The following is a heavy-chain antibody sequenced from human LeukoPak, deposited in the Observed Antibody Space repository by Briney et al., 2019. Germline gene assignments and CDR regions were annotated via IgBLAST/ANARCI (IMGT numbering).Heavy chain of an antibody. Sequence: GGSLRLSCAASGFTFSSYAMSWVRQAPGKGLEWVSAISGSGGSTYYADSVKGRFTISRDNSKNTLHLQMNSLRAEDTAVYYCAKDSADTAMVPYFDYWGQGTLVTVSS. D-gene: IGHD5-18*01. CDR3: AKDSADTAMVPYFDY. CDR1: GFTFSSYA. J-gene: IGHJ4*02. CDR2: ISGSGGST. V-gene: IGHV3-23*01.